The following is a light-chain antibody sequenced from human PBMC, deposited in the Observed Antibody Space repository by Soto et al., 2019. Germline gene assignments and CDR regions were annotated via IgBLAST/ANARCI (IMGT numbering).Light chain of an antibody. Sequence: QSVLTQPASVSGSPGQSITISCTGTSSDVGGYNYVSWYQQHPGEAPKLMIYEVSNQPSGVSNRFSGSKSGNTASLTISGLQAEDEADYYCSSYTSSDTYVFGTGTKLPS. V-gene: IGLV2-14*01. J-gene: IGLJ1*01. CDR1: SSDVGGYNY. CDR2: EVS. CDR3: SSYTSSDTYV.